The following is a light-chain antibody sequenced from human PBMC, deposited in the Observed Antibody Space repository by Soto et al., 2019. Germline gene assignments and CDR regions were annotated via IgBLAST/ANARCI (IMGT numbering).Light chain of an antibody. CDR3: AAWDRSLSILV. CDR2: DNN. Sequence: QSVLPQPPSVSAAPGQMVTISCSGSSSNIGSTYVSWYQHLPGTAPKLPIYDNNKRPSGISDRFSGSKSGTSATLGITGLQTGDEADYYCAAWDRSLSILVLGGGTKLTVL. J-gene: IGLJ2*01. CDR1: SSNIGSTY. V-gene: IGLV1-51*01.